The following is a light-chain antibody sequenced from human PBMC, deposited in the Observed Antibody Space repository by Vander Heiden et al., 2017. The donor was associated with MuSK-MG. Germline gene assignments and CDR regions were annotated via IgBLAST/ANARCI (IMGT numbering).Light chain of an antibody. J-gene: IGKJ4*01. CDR2: AAS. Sequence: DIQMTQSPFSLSASVGDRVTITCRASQSISSYLNWYQQKPGKAPKLLIYAASTLQSGVPSRFSGSGSGTDFTLTISSLQPEDFATYYCQRSYSSPPAFGGGTKVE. CDR1: QSISSY. CDR3: QRSYSSPPA. V-gene: IGKV1-39*01.